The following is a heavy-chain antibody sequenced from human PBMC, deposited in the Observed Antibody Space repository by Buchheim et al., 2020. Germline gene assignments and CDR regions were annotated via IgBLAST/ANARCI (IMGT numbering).Heavy chain of an antibody. CDR2: MSYDGSTK. V-gene: IGHV3-30*04. CDR1: GFPFSSYA. CDR3: AKAGRRGSHSTHYFDY. J-gene: IGHJ4*02. Sequence: QVQLVESGGGVVQPGRSLRLPCAASGFPFSSYAMHWVRQSPGKGLEWVAVMSYDGSTKYYADSVKGRFTISRDNSKNTLYMQMNSLRAEDTAVYYCAKAGRRGSHSTHYFDYWGQGTL. D-gene: IGHD1-26*01.